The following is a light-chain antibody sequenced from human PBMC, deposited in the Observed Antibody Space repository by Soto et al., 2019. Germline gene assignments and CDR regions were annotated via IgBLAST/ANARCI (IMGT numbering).Light chain of an antibody. CDR2: DAT. V-gene: IGLV7-46*01. CDR3: LLSYSGARPLI. J-gene: IGLJ2*01. Sequence: QTVVTQEPSLTVSPGGTVTLTCGSSTGAVTSGHYPYWFQQKPGQAPRTLIYDATNKHSWTPARFSGSLLGGKAALTLSGAQPEDEADYYCLLSYSGARPLIFGGGTKPPS. CDR1: TGAVTSGHY.